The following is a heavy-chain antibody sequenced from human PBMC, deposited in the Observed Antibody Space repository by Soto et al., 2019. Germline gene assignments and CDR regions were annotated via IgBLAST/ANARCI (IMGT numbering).Heavy chain of an antibody. Sequence: ASVKVSCKASGYTFTTYDIHWVRQVTGQGLEWMGWMNPYNGNTGSTQKFQGRVTMTRNTSTSTAYMELSSLRSEATAVYYCARVTYSSSRIAAAGPFDYWGQGTLVTVSS. J-gene: IGHJ4*02. CDR3: ARVTYSSSRIAAAGPFDY. V-gene: IGHV1-8*01. CDR2: MNPYNGNT. CDR1: GYTFTTYD. D-gene: IGHD6-6*01.